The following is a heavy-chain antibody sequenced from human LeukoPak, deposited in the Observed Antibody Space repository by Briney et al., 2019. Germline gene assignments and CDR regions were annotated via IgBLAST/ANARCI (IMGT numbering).Heavy chain of an antibody. V-gene: IGHV1-69*06. CDR1: GGTFSSYA. D-gene: IGHD5-18*01. CDR3: ARAGRGYSYGSHAFDI. Sequence: SVKVSCKASGGTFSSYAISWVRQAPGQGLEWMGGIIPIFGTANYAQKFQGRVTITADKSTSTAYMELSSLRSEDTAVYYCARAGRGYSYGSHAFDIWDQGTMVTVSS. J-gene: IGHJ3*02. CDR2: IIPIFGTA.